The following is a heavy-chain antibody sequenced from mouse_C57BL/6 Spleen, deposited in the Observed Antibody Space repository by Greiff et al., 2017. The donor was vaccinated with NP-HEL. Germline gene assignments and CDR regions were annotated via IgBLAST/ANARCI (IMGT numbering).Heavy chain of an antibody. CDR2: ISYDGSN. CDR1: GYSITSGYY. Sequence: ESGPGLVKPSQSLSLTCSVTGYSITSGYYWNWIRQFPGNKLEWMGYISYDGSNNYNPSLKNRISITRDTSKNQFFLKLNSVTTEDTATYYCARAYYGNYDYFDYWGQGTTLTVSS. CDR3: ARAYYGNYDYFDY. J-gene: IGHJ2*01. D-gene: IGHD2-10*01. V-gene: IGHV3-6*01.